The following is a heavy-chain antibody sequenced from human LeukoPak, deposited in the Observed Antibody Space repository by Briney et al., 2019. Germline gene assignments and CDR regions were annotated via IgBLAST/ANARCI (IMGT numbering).Heavy chain of an antibody. J-gene: IGHJ4*02. CDR2: IGTAGDT. V-gene: IGHV3-13*01. CDR3: ARGLYDFWSGYPFRLDY. Sequence: PGGSLRLSCAASGFTISSSDMHWARQPTGKGLEWVSAIGTAGDTYYPGSVKGRFTISRENAKNSLYLQMNSLRAEDTAVYYCARGLYDFWSGYPFRLDYWGQGTLVTVSS. CDR1: GFTISSSD. D-gene: IGHD3-3*01.